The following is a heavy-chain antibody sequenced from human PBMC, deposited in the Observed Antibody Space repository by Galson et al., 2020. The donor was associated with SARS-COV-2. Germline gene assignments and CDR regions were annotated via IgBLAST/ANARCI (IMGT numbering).Heavy chain of an antibody. D-gene: IGHD4-17*01. CDR2: IYHSGST. V-gene: IGHV4-38-2*02. CDR1: GYTISSGYY. CDR3: ASARGLFDY. Sequence: ASETLSLTCTVSGYTISSGYYWCWIRQPPGKGLEWIGSIYHSGSTYYNPSLKSRVTISVDTSKNQFSLKLSSVTAADTAVYYCASARGLFDYWGQGTLVTVSS. J-gene: IGHJ4*02.